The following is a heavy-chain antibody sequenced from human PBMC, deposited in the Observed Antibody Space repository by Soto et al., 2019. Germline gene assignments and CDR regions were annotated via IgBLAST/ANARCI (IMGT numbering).Heavy chain of an antibody. J-gene: IGHJ6*03. V-gene: IGHV4-59*01. D-gene: IGHD4-4*01. CDR2: IYYSGST. CDR1: GGSISSYC. Sequence: PSETLSLTCTVSGGSISSYCWSWIRQPPGKGLEWIGYIYYSGSTNYNPSLKSRVTISVDTSKNQFSLKLSSVTAADTAVYYCAREVATVTPGYYYYYMDVWGKGTTVTVSS. CDR3: AREVATVTPGYYYYYMDV.